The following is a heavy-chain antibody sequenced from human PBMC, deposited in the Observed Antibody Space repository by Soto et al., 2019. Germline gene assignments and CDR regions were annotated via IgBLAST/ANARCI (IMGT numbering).Heavy chain of an antibody. CDR3: ATGYCRSDNCHFTH. CDR2: ISWTGGPI. CDR1: GFNFNDYG. J-gene: IGHJ4*02. D-gene: IGHD2-2*03. V-gene: IGHV3-9*01. Sequence: EVQLVESGGGLVQPGRSLRLSCAASGFNFNDYGMHWVRQVPGKGLEWVSGISWTGGPIGYSDSVKGRFTISRDNAKNSLYLQLNSLRDEETAVYYCATGYCRSDNCHFTHWGQGTLVTVSS.